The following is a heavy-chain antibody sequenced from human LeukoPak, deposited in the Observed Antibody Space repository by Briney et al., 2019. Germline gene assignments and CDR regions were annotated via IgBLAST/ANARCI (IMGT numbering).Heavy chain of an antibody. V-gene: IGHV3-23*01. Sequence: GGSLRLSCAASGFTFSSYSMNWVRQAPGKGLEWVSAISGSGGSTYYADSVKGRSTISRDNSKNTLYLQMNSLRAEDTAVYYCAKDVRAVAGATFDYWGQGTLVTVSS. CDR2: ISGSGGST. D-gene: IGHD6-19*01. CDR1: GFTFSSYS. J-gene: IGHJ4*02. CDR3: AKDVRAVAGATFDY.